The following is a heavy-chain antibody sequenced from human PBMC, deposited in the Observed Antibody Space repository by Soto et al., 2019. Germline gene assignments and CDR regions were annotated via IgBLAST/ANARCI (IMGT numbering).Heavy chain of an antibody. CDR2: IYYSGST. CDR3: ARHSAPYYSPYYFDY. D-gene: IGHD2-15*01. Sequence: SETLSLTCTVAGGSISSSSYYWGWIRQPPGKGLEWIGSIYYSGSTSYNPSLKSRVTISVDTSKTPFSLKLTSVTSADTAVYYCARHSAPYYSPYYFDYWGQGTLVTVSS. J-gene: IGHJ4*02. CDR1: GGSISSSSYY. V-gene: IGHV4-39*01.